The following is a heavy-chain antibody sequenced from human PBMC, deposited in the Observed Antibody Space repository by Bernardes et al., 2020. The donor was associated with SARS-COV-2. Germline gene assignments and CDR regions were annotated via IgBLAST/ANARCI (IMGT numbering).Heavy chain of an antibody. Sequence: GGSLRLSCAASGFTFSTYWMHWVRQAPGKGLVWVSRIDTDGRTTTYADSVKGRFTISRDNAKNTLYLQMNSLRAEDTAIYYCARSDFFDGSGYYFGHWGQGTLVTVSS. CDR2: IDTDGRTT. CDR1: GFTFSTYW. V-gene: IGHV3-74*01. J-gene: IGHJ4*02. D-gene: IGHD3-22*01. CDR3: ARSDFFDGSGYYFGH.